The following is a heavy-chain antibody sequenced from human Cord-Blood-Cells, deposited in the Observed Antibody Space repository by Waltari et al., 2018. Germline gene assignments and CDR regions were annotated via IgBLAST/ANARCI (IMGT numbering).Heavy chain of an antibody. CDR3: ARTDTYYYGSGSYYFDY. J-gene: IGHJ4*02. Sequence: QVQLQESGPGLVKPSETLSLTCAVSGYSISSGYYWGWIRQPPGKGLEWIGSIYHSGSTYYNPSLKSRVTISVDTSKNQFSLKLSSVTAADTAVYYCARTDTYYYGSGSYYFDYWGPGTLVTVSS. D-gene: IGHD3-10*01. CDR1: GYSISSGYY. V-gene: IGHV4-38-2*01. CDR2: IYHSGST.